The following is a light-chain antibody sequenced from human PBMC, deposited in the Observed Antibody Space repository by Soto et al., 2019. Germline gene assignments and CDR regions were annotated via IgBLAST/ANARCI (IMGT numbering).Light chain of an antibody. CDR2: KAS. CDR3: QQYNTYWT. V-gene: IGKV1-5*03. CDR1: QSIYDW. Sequence: DIQMTQSPSTLSASVGDRVTITCRASQSIYDWLAWYQQKPGKAPKLLIYKASNLESGVPSRFSGSASGTEFTLTISILQPDDFATYYCQQYNTYWTCGQGTKVEIK. J-gene: IGKJ1*01.